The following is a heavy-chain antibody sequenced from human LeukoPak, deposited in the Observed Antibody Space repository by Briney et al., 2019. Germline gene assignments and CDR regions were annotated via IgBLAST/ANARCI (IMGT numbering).Heavy chain of an antibody. Sequence: GSLRLSCAASGFTFSSYGMHWVRQAPGKGLEWVAVIWYGGSNKYYADSVKGRFTISRDNCKNTLYLQMNSLRAEDTAVYYCAKESYYDSSGFYYYYMDVWGKGTTVTVSS. V-gene: IGHV3-30*02. CDR3: AKESYYDSSGFYYYYMDV. CDR1: GFTFSSYG. D-gene: IGHD3-22*01. CDR2: IWYGGSNK. J-gene: IGHJ6*03.